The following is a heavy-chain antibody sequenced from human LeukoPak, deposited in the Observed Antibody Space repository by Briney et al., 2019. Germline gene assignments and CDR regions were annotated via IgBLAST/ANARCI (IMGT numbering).Heavy chain of an antibody. V-gene: IGHV3-23*01. D-gene: IGHD3-22*01. CDR2: ISGSGGST. Sequence: PRGSLRLSCAASGFTFSSYAMSWVRQAPGKGLEWVSAISGSGGSTYYADSVKGRFTISRDNSKYTLYLQMNSLRAEDTAVYYCAKDRNIYYYDSSGYSGDYWGQGTLVTVSS. CDR3: AKDRNIYYYDSSGYSGDY. CDR1: GFTFSSYA. J-gene: IGHJ4*02.